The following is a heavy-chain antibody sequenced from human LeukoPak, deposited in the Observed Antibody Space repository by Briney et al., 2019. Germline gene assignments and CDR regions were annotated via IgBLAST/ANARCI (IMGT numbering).Heavy chain of an antibody. CDR3: ARVEKYYYDSSGYYDF. D-gene: IGHD3-22*01. Sequence: PGGSLRLSCAGSGFTFSSYSMNWVRQAPGKGLEWVSSISSSSSYIYYADSVKGRFTISRDNAKNSLYLQMNSLRAEDTAAYYCARVEKYYYDSSGYYDFWGQGTLVTVSS. CDR2: ISSSSSYI. V-gene: IGHV3-21*01. J-gene: IGHJ4*02. CDR1: GFTFSSYS.